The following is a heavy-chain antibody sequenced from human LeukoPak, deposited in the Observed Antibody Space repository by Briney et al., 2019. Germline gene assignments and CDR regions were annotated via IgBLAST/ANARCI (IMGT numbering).Heavy chain of an antibody. CDR3: AREPYYSDSSGYYY. CDR1: GFTFSSYA. Sequence: GGSLRLSCAASGFTFSSYAMHWVRQAPGKGLEWVAVISYDGSKKYYVDSVKGRFTISRDNSKNTLYLQMNSLRAEDTAVYYCAREPYYSDSSGYYYWGQGTLVSVSS. D-gene: IGHD3-22*01. CDR2: ISYDGSKK. J-gene: IGHJ4*02. V-gene: IGHV3-30-3*01.